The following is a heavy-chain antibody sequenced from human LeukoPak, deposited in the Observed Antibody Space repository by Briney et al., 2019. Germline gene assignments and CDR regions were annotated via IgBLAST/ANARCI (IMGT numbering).Heavy chain of an antibody. CDR3: ARVTGYRIEDYFDY. J-gene: IGHJ4*02. Sequence: SETLSLTSTVSGGSISSSSYYWGWIRQPPGKGLEWVGRIYYSGSTYYNPSLKSRVTISVDTSKNQFSLKLSSVTAADTAVYYCARVTGYRIEDYFDYWGQGTLFTVSS. V-gene: IGHV4-39*07. CDR2: IYYSGST. D-gene: IGHD6-13*01. CDR1: GGSISSSSYY.